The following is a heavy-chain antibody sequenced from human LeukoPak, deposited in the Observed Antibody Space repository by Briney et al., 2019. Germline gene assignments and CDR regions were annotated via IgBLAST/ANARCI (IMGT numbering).Heavy chain of an antibody. V-gene: IGHV5-51*01. CDR2: IYPGDSDT. J-gene: IGHJ4*02. CDR1: GYSFTSYW. CDR3: ARRHSSSGYYFDY. D-gene: IGHD6-6*01. Sequence: GESLKISCKGSGYSFTSYWIGWVRQMPGKGLEWMGIIYPGDSDTRYSPSFQGPLTISADKSLSTAYLQCSSLKASDTAMYYCARRHSSSGYYFDYWGQGTLVTVSS.